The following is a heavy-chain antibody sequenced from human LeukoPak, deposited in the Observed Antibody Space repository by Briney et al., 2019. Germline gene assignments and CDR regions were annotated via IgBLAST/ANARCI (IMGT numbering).Heavy chain of an antibody. CDR3: TRHHDYGDKIDY. V-gene: IGHV4-39*01. D-gene: IGHD4-23*01. Sequence: SETLSLTCTVSGGSVTSASHYRAWIRQPPGKGLEWIGSIHYSGSTYYSPSLKSRLTISGDTSKSQFSLKLTFVTAADTAVYYCTRHHDYGDKIDYWGQGTLVTVSS. CDR2: IHYSGST. CDR1: GGSVTSASHY. J-gene: IGHJ4*02.